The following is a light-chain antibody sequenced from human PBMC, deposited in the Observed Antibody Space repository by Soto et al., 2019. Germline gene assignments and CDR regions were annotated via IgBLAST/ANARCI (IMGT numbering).Light chain of an antibody. CDR3: AAWDDNLSGQV. CDR2: RNN. CDR1: SSNIGSNY. V-gene: IGLV1-47*01. J-gene: IGLJ2*01. Sequence: QSVLTQPPSASGTPGQRVTISCSGSSSNIGSNYVYWYQQLPGTAPKLLIYRNNQRPSGVPDRFSASKSGTSASLAISGLRYEDEADYDCAAWDDNLSGQVFGGGTKLTVL.